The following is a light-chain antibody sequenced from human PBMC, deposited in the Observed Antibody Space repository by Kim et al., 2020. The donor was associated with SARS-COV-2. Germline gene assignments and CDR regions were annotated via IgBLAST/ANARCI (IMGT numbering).Light chain of an antibody. CDR3: HPHKDWTLT. Sequence: EIVMTQSPATLSVSPGERATLSCRASQGVGTHLAWYQQKPGQPHRLLIAGISTRTTGIPARFSGRGSGTEFTLTISSLQSEDFAVYYCHPHKDWTLTFGGGTKLDIQ. CDR2: GIS. CDR1: QGVGTH. V-gene: IGKV3-15*01. J-gene: IGKJ4*01.